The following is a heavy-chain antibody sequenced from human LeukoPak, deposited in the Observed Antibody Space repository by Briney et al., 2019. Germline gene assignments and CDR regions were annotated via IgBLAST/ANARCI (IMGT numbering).Heavy chain of an antibody. J-gene: IGHJ4*02. CDR3: ARDQRRYSSSWESSFDY. CDR1: GFTFDDYG. D-gene: IGHD6-13*01. V-gene: IGHV3-20*04. CDR2: INWNGGST. Sequence: PGGSLRLSCAASGFTFDDYGMSWVRQAPGKGLEWVSGINWNGGSTGYADSVKGRFTISRGNAKNSLYLQMNSLRAEDTALYYCARDQRRYSSSWESSFDYWGQGTLVTVSS.